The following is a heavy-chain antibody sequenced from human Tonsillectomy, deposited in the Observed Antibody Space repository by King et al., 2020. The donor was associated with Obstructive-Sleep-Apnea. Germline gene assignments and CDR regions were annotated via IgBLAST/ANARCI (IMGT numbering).Heavy chain of an antibody. Sequence: VQLVESGGGLVKPGGSLRLSCAASGFTFSDYTMNWVRQAPGKGLEWVSSISSISSYIYYADSVKGRFTISRDNAKNSLYLQMNSLRAEDTAVYYCGRDEGGGSCRYWGQGTLVTVSS. CDR3: GRDEGGGSCRY. D-gene: IGHD2-15*01. CDR2: ISSISSYI. CDR1: GFTFSDYT. V-gene: IGHV3-21*01. J-gene: IGHJ4*02.